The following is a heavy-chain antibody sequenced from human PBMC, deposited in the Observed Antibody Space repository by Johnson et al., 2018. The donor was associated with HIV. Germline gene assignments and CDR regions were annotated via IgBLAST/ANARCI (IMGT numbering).Heavy chain of an antibody. J-gene: IGHJ3*02. Sequence: MQLVESGGGSVKPGDSLRLSCAASGFTFSDVWMTWVRQAPGRGLEWLGRIKTKTEGGTTDYAAPVKSRFTISRDDSINTVYLQMNSLKSEDMAVYYCTTGDFSGGNCPAFDIWGQGTMVTVSS. V-gene: IGHV3-15*01. D-gene: IGHD2-15*01. CDR3: TTGDFSGGNCPAFDI. CDR1: GFTFSDVW. CDR2: IKTKTEGGTT.